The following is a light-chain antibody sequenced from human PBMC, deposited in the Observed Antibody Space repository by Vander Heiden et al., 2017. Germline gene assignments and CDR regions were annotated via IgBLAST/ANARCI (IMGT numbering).Light chain of an antibody. CDR3: QKGGDSTGT. CDR1: QSVSSSY. Sequence: EVVFTQSLGTLSLSPWQRATLYCRASQSVSSSYLAWYQQKPGQAPRLLIYGTSNRATGTPDRFSGSGLGTDFTLSISRLEPEDFAVYYCQKGGDSTGTFGQGTKVEIK. CDR2: GTS. J-gene: IGKJ1*01. V-gene: IGKV3-20*01.